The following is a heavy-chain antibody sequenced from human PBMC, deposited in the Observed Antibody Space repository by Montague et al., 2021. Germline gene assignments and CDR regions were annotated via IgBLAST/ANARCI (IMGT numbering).Heavy chain of an antibody. CDR3: ARGVAGEYWGDGKSRDFSWFDP. Sequence: SETLSLTCAVSGASISSRSWWSWVRQSPGKGLEWIADVYHTGSTNYNASLASRVSLSVDKSNNQFSLKLTSITAADTAVYFCARGVAGEYWGDGKSRDFSWFDPWGQGTLVTVSS. CDR2: VYHTGST. CDR1: GASISSRSW. V-gene: IGHV4-4*02. J-gene: IGHJ5*02. D-gene: IGHD7-27*01.